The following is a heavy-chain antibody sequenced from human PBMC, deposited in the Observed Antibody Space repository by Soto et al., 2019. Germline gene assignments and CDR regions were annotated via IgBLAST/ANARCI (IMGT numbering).Heavy chain of an antibody. V-gene: IGHV3-7*04. Sequence: GGSLRLSCAASGFTFSSYWMSWVRQAPGKGLEWVANIKQDGSEKYYVDSVKGRFTISRDNAKNSLYLQMNSLRAEDTAVYYCARGPGRYGNDYYDFWSGYSAYYFDYWGQGTLVTVSS. CDR1: GFTFSSYW. CDR2: IKQDGSEK. J-gene: IGHJ4*02. CDR3: ARGPGRYGNDYYDFWSGYSAYYFDY. D-gene: IGHD3-3*01.